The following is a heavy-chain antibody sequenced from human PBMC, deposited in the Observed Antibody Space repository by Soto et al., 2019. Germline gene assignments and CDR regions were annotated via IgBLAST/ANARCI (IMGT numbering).Heavy chain of an antibody. D-gene: IGHD5-18*01. CDR2: ISGYNGNT. V-gene: IGHV1-18*01. CDR3: ARDPGYSYGPEYYQH. Sequence: GASVKVSCKASGYTFTNYGISWVRQARGQGLEWMGWISGYNGNTNYAQKLQGRITMTTDTSTSTAYMELRTLRSDDTAVYYCARDPGYSYGPEYYQHWGQGTLVTVSS. J-gene: IGHJ1*01. CDR1: GYTFTNYG.